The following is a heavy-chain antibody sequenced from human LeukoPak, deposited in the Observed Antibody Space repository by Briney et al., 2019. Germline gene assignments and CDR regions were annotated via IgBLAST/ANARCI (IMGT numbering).Heavy chain of an antibody. CDR2: FNYSVRT. CDR3: ASGEQHASY. Sequence: PSETLSLTFIVSGGSSSSYYWSGLPQPPGKGRVWIGYFNYSVRTNSNTSLKSRITISVDTSKIQFDQKLSSVTAADTAVYYCASGEQHASYWGQGTLVTVSS. CDR1: GGSSSSYY. J-gene: IGHJ4*02. V-gene: IGHV4-59*12. D-gene: IGHD6-13*01.